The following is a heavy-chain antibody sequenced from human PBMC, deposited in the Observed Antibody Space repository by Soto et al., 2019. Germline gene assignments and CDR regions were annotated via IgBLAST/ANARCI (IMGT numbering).Heavy chain of an antibody. D-gene: IGHD4-4*01. J-gene: IGHJ1*01. V-gene: IGHV3-9*01. CDR1: GFTFKDYA. CDR3: VKGGFTTPYHH. Sequence: EVQLVESGGGLVQPGRSLRLSCAASGFTFKDYAMHWVRQAPGKGLEWVSGISWNSNTILYSDAGKGRITISRDNAKNSLYLPMNSLRPEDTALYYCVKGGFTTPYHHWGQGTLVTVPS. CDR2: ISWNSNTI.